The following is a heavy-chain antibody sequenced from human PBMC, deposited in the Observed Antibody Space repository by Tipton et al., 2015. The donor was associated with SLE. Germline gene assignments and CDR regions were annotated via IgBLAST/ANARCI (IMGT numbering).Heavy chain of an antibody. CDR2: ISYSGTT. V-gene: IGHV4-31*03. CDR1: GVSVNSRSNY. D-gene: IGHD2-21*01. J-gene: IGHJ4*02. CDR3: ARDRGGGEFDS. Sequence: TLSLTCTVSGVSVNSRSNYWTWIRQNPGKGLEWIGYISYSGTTRYNPSLGSRPSLSLDMSKDQFSLKLTSVTAADTAVYYCARDRGGGEFDSWGQGTLTTVSS.